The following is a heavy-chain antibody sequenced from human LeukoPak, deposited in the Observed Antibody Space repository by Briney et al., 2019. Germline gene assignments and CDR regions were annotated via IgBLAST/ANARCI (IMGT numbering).Heavy chain of an antibody. CDR1: EFSVGSNY. Sequence: GGSLRLSCAASEFSVGSNYMTWVRQAPGKGLEWVSLIYSGGSTYYADSVKGRFTISRDNSKNTLYLQMNSLRAEDTAVYYCASSPLRYFDWLLTNDAFDIWGQGTMVTVSS. CDR2: IYSGGST. J-gene: IGHJ3*02. CDR3: ASSPLRYFDWLLTNDAFDI. V-gene: IGHV3-66*01. D-gene: IGHD3-9*01.